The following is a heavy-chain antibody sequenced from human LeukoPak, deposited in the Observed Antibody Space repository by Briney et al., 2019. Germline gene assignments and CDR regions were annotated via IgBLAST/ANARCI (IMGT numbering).Heavy chain of an antibody. CDR3: ARLLNYYDSSEASFDY. D-gene: IGHD3-22*01. Sequence: SVKVSXKASGGTFSSYAISWVRQAPGQGLEWMGGIIPIFGTANYAQKFQSRVTITTDESTSTAYMELSSLRSEDTAVYYCARLLNYYDSSEASFDYWGQGTLVTVSS. CDR2: IIPIFGTA. J-gene: IGHJ4*02. CDR1: GGTFSSYA. V-gene: IGHV1-69*05.